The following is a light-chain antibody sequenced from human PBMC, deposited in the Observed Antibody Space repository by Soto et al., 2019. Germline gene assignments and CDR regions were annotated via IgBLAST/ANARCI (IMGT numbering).Light chain of an antibody. Sequence: DIAMTQSPSTLSASIGDRLTITCRASQTISTWLAWYQQKPGKAPNLLIYKASTLQSGVPSRFSGSRSGIEFTLTITNLQPEDFEIFYCQKYSTFPLTFGQGTQVEIK. V-gene: IGKV1-5*03. CDR1: QTISTW. J-gene: IGKJ2*01. CDR3: QKYSTFPLT. CDR2: KAS.